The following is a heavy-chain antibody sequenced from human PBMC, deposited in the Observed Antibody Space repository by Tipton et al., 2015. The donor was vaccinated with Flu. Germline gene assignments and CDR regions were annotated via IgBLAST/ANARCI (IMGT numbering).Heavy chain of an antibody. CDR2: IYSGGSP. CDR1: GFTVSSNY. J-gene: IGHJ3*02. Sequence: SLRLSCAASGFTVSSNYMSWVRQAPGRGLEWVSVIYSGGSPYYADSVKGRFSISRDNSKNTLYLQMNSLRVEDTAVHYCARAPPRSYLGAFDIWGQGTTVTVSS. D-gene: IGHD1-26*01. CDR3: ARAPPRSYLGAFDI. V-gene: IGHV3-53*01.